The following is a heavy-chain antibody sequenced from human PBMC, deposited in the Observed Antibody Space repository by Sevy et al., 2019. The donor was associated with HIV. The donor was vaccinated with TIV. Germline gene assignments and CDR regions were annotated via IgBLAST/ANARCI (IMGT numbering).Heavy chain of an antibody. CDR2: IKQDGSEK. CDR3: ARDGVYSTGEFDI. V-gene: IGHV3-7*01. D-gene: IGHD4-4*01. J-gene: IGHJ3*02. Sequence: GGSLRLSCAASGFTFSSYWMSWVRQAPGKGLEWVANIKQDGSEKYYVDSVKGRFTISRDNAKNSLYLQMNSLRAEDTAVYYCARDGVYSTGEFDIWGQGTMVTVSS. CDR1: GFTFSSYW.